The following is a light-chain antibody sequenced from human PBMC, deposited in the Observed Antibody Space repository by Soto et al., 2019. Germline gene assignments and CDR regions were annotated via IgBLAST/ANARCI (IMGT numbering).Light chain of an antibody. J-gene: IGKJ3*01. CDR3: QQYDKWPPEIT. CDR2: DAS. CDR1: QSVSSK. V-gene: IGKV3-15*01. Sequence: EIVMTQSPATLSVSPGERATLSCRASQSVSSKLAWYQQKPGQAPRLLIYDASTRAIGIPARFSGSGSGTEFTLTIGRLQYEDIAVYYCQQYDKWPPEITFGPGTKVDIK.